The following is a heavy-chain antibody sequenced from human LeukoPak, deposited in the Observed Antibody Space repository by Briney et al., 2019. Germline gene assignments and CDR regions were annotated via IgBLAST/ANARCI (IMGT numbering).Heavy chain of an antibody. V-gene: IGHV4-39*02. CDR1: GGSISSSSYY. J-gene: IGHJ4*02. CDR2: IYYSGST. Sequence: SETLSLTCTVSGGSISSSSYYWGWIRQPPGKGLEWIGNIYYSGSTYYNPSLKSRVTISVDTSKNQFSLKLSSVPAADTAVYYCAREGGGCSGLDDWGQGTLVTVSS. CDR3: AREGGGCSGLDD. D-gene: IGHD6-19*01.